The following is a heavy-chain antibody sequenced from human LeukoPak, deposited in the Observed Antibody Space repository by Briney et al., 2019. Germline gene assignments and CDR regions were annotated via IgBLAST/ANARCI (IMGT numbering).Heavy chain of an antibody. CDR1: GYTFTSYG. D-gene: IGHD3-22*01. V-gene: IGHV1-69*04. Sequence: ASVKVSCKASGYTFTSYGISWVRQAPGQGLEWMGRIIPILGIANYAQKFQGRVTITADKSTSTAYMELSSLRSEDTAVYYCARDVYDDSSGYYLDYWGQGTLVTVAS. CDR3: ARDVYDDSSGYYLDY. J-gene: IGHJ4*02. CDR2: IIPILGIA.